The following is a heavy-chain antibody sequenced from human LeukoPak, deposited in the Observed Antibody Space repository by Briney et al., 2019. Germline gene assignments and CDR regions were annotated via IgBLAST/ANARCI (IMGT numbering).Heavy chain of an antibody. CDR2: IYTSGST. CDR1: GGSISSYY. Sequence: PSETLSLTCTVSGGSISSYYWSWIRQPAGKGLEWIGRIYTSGSTNYNPSLKSRVTMSVDTSKNQFSLKLSSVTAADTAVYYCARSAPYCGGGCYDLYWGQGTLVTVSS. D-gene: IGHD2-21*01. J-gene: IGHJ4*02. CDR3: ARSAPYCGGGCYDLY. V-gene: IGHV4-4*07.